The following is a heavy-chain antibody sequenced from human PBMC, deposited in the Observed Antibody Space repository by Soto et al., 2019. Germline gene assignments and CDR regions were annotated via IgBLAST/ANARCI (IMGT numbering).Heavy chain of an antibody. D-gene: IGHD1-26*01. CDR2: IYYSGST. CDR1: GGSISSYY. CDR3: ARHGVWWIERELRGEEYYYYMDV. V-gene: IGHV4-59*08. Sequence: SETLSLTCTVSGGSISSYYWSWIRQPPGKGLEWIGYIYYSGSTNYNPSLKSRVTISVDTSKNQFSLKLSSVTAADTAVYYCARHGVWWIERELRGEEYYYYMDVWGKGTTVTVSS. J-gene: IGHJ6*03.